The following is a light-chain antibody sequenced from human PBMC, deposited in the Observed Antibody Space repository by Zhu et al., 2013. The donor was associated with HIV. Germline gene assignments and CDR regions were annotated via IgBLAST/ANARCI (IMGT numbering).Light chain of an antibody. CDR2: EDN. CDR3: QSYDISNVV. V-gene: IGLV6-57*01. CDR1: SGSIASNC. J-gene: IGLJ2*01. Sequence: QSVSESPGKTVTISCTRSSGSIASNCVQWYQPRPGSSPTIVIYEDNQRPSGFPDRFSGSIDSSSNSASLTISGLSTEDEADYYCQSYDISNVVFGGGTKLTVL.